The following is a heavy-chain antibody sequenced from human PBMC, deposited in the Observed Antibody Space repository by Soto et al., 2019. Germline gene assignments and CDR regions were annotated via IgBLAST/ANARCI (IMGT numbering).Heavy chain of an antibody. CDR2: IDHDGPT. CDR3: VRYSHGDY. CDR1: GFTFSNYW. J-gene: IGHJ4*02. V-gene: IGHV3-74*01. D-gene: IGHD1-26*01. Sequence: EVQLVESGGGLVQPGGSLRLSCAGSGFTFSNYWMHWVRQAPGKGLEWVSRIDHDGPTDYADSVRGRFTISRDNAENTLYLQMNSLSPEDTAVYYCVRYSHGDYWGQGTLVTVSS.